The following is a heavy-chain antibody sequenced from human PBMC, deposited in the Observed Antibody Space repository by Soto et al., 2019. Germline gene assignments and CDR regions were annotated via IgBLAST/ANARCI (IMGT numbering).Heavy chain of an antibody. CDR3: ARNEHGGTGGMDV. J-gene: IGHJ6*02. CDR1: GFSFSGFP. CDR2: ISGDGNIK. V-gene: IGHV3-30-3*01. Sequence: QMQLVASGGGVVQPGRSLRLSCASSGFSFSGFPMNWVRQAPGKGLEWLAIISGDGNIKYIADSVKDRFTLSRDNSKSVLFLQMKSLRIEDTAAYYCARNEHGGTGGMDVWGQGTTVIVSS.